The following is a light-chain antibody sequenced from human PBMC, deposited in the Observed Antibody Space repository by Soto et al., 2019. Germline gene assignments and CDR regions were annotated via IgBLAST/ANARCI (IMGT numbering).Light chain of an antibody. CDR1: SSDVGSYNL. CDR3: CSYAGSGTYV. V-gene: IGLV2-23*01. J-gene: IGLJ1*01. Sequence: QSALTQPASVSGSPGQSITISCTGTSSDVGSYNLVSWYQQHPDKAPKLVIYEGNKWPSGVSTRFSGSKTGNTASLTISGLQAEDEADYYCCSYAGSGTYVFGTGTKLTVL. CDR2: EGN.